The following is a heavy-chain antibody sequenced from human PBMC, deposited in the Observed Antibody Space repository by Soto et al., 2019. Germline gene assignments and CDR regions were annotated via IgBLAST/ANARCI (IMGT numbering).Heavy chain of an antibody. D-gene: IGHD4-17*01. Sequence: LRLSCAASGFTVSSNYMSWVRQAPGKGLEWVSVIYSGGSTYYADSVKGRFTISRDNSKNTLYLQMNSLRAEDTAVYYCARDKRGDYGDYQHTNWFDPWGQGTLVTVSS. CDR1: GFTVSSNY. J-gene: IGHJ5*02. CDR2: IYSGGST. V-gene: IGHV3-53*01. CDR3: ARDKRGDYGDYQHTNWFDP.